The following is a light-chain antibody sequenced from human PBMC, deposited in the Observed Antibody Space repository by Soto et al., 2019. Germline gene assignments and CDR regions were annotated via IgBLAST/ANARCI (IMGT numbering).Light chain of an antibody. Sequence: DIQMTQSPSTLSASVGDRVTITCRAVQSISSWLAWYQQKPGKAPKLLIYDASSLESGVPSRFSGSGSGTEFTLTISSLQPDDFATYYCQQYNSYSTWTLGQGTKVDIK. CDR1: QSISSW. CDR3: QQYNSYSTWT. V-gene: IGKV1-5*01. CDR2: DAS. J-gene: IGKJ1*01.